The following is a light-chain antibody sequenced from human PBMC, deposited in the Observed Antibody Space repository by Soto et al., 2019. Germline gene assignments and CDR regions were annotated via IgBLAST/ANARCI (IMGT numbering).Light chain of an antibody. Sequence: EIVLTQSPGTLSLSPGERATLSCRASQSVSSSYLAWYQKKPGQAPRLLIYGASNRANGIPDRFSGSGSGTDFTLTISRLEPEDFAVYYCQQYGSSGTFGQGTKVDIK. CDR2: GAS. J-gene: IGKJ1*01. CDR3: QQYGSSGT. V-gene: IGKV3-20*01. CDR1: QSVSSSY.